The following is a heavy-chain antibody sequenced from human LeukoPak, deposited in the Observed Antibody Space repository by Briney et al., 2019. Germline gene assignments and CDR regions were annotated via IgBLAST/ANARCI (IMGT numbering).Heavy chain of an antibody. CDR3: ARDRWEAGMDV. D-gene: IGHD1-26*01. CDR2: IYSGGST. J-gene: IGHJ6*02. V-gene: IGHV3-53*01. Sequence: GGSLRLSGAASGFTVSSNYMSWVRQAPGKGLEWVSVIYSGGSTYYADSVKGRFTISRDNSKNTLYLQMNSLRAEDTAVYYCARDRWEAGMDVWGQGTTVTVSS. CDR1: GFTVSSNY.